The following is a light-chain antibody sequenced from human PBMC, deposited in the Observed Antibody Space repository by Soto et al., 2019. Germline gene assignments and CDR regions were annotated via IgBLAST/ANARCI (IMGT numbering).Light chain of an antibody. Sequence: DIQMTQSPSSLSASVGDRVTITCRATQGISKYLAWYQQKPGKVPKLLIYAASTLQSAVPSRFSGSGSGTDFTLTISSLQPEDVATYYCQRYISAPFTFGPGTNVDMK. V-gene: IGKV1-27*01. CDR3: QRYISAPFT. CDR1: QGISKY. J-gene: IGKJ3*01. CDR2: AAS.